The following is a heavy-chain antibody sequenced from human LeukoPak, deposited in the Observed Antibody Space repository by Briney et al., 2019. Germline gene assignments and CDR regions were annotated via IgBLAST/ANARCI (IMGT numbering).Heavy chain of an antibody. CDR3: ARVPYCYGSGSYFGY. V-gene: IGHV1-3*01. CDR1: GYTFTSYA. CDR2: INAGNGNT. Sequence: ASVKVSCKASGYTFTSYAMHWVRQAPGQRLEWMGWINAGNGNTKYSQKFQGRVTITRDTSASTAYMELSSLRSEDTAVYYCARVPYCYGSGSYFGYWGQGTLVTVSS. D-gene: IGHD3-10*01. J-gene: IGHJ4*02.